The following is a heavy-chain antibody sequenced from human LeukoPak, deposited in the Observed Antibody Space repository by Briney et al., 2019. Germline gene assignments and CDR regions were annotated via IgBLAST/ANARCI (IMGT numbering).Heavy chain of an antibody. D-gene: IGHD2-15*01. V-gene: IGHV3-23*01. CDR2: ISCSGGST. Sequence: GGSLRLSCAASGFTFSKYAMSWVRQAPGKGLEWVSAISCSGGSTYYADSVKGRFTISRDNSKNTLYLQMNSLRAEDTAVYYCAKDCSGGSCYGAFDIWGQGTMVTVSS. J-gene: IGHJ3*02. CDR1: GFTFSKYA. CDR3: AKDCSGGSCYGAFDI.